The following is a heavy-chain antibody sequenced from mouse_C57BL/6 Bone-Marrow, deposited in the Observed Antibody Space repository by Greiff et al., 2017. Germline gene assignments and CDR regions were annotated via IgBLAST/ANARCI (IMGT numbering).Heavy chain of an antibody. CDR3: ARYDGYYVPYYYAMDY. D-gene: IGHD2-3*01. CDR2: IYPRSGNT. J-gene: IGHJ4*01. CDR1: GYTFTSYG. V-gene: IGHV1-81*01. Sequence: VQLQQSGAELARPGASVKLSCKASGYTFTSYGISWVKQRTGQGLEWIGEIYPRSGNTSSNEQFKGKATLTADKSSSTAYMELRSLTSEDSAVYFCARYDGYYVPYYYAMDYWGQGTSVTVSS.